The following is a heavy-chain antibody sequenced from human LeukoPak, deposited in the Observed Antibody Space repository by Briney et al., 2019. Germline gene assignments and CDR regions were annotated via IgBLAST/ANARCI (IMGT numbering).Heavy chain of an antibody. CDR1: GGTFSSYA. J-gene: IGHJ6*02. D-gene: IGHD4-11*01. Sequence: SVKVSCKASGGTFSSYAISWVRQAPGQGLEWMGGVIPIFGTANYAQKFQGRVTITADESTSTAYMELSSLRSEDTAVYYCATYTVTTAPYYYGMDVWGQGTTVTVSS. V-gene: IGHV1-69*13. CDR3: ATYTVTTAPYYYGMDV. CDR2: VIPIFGTA.